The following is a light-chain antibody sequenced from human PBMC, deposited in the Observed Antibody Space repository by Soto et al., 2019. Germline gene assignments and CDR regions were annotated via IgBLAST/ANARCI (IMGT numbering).Light chain of an antibody. CDR1: QSVSNW. Sequence: DIQITQSPSTLSASVGERVTITCRASQSVSNWLAWYQHKPGKAPKLLIYDVSSLESGVPSRFSGSGSGTEFILTISSLQPDDFATYYCQQYDSYSWTFGQGTKGEVK. J-gene: IGKJ1*01. V-gene: IGKV1-5*01. CDR3: QQYDSYSWT. CDR2: DVS.